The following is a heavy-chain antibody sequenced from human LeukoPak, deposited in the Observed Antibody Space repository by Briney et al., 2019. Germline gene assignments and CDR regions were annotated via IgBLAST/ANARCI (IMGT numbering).Heavy chain of an antibody. CDR1: GGSISSYY. V-gene: IGHV4-59*01. Sequence: SETLSLTCTVSGGSISSYYWSWIRQPPGKGLEWIGYIYYSGSTNYNPSLKSRVTISVDTSKNQFSLKLSFVTAADTAVYYCARANSGSYPRWLDPWGQGTLVTVSS. D-gene: IGHD1-26*01. J-gene: IGHJ5*02. CDR3: ARANSGSYPRWLDP. CDR2: IYYSGST.